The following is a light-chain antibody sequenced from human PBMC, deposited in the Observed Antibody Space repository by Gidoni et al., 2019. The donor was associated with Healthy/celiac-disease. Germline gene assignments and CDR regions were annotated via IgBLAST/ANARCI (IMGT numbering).Light chain of an antibody. CDR3: QQRSNWPRLT. CDR1: QSVSSY. CDR2: DAA. J-gene: IGKJ4*01. V-gene: IGKV3-11*01. Sequence: DIELTPSPATLSLSPGERATLSCRASQSVSSYLAWYQQKPGQAPRLLIYDAANRATGIPARFSGSGSGTDFTLTISSLEPEDFAVYYCQQRSNWPRLTFXGXTKVEIK.